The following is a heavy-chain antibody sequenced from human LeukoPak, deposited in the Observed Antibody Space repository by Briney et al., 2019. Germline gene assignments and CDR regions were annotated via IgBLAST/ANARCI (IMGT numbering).Heavy chain of an antibody. CDR3: ARDRGYSGYDRLDY. D-gene: IGHD5-12*01. Sequence: PGGSLRLSCAASGFTFSNYAMHWVRQAPGKGLEWVAVISYDGSNKYDADSVKGRFTISRDNSKNTLYLQMNSLRAEDTAVYYCARDRGYSGYDRLDYWGQGTLVTVSS. CDR2: ISYDGSNK. J-gene: IGHJ4*02. CDR1: GFTFSNYA. V-gene: IGHV3-30-3*01.